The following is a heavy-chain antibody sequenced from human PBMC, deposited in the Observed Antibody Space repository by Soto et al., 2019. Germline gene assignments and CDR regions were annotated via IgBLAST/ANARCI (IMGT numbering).Heavy chain of an antibody. D-gene: IGHD2-21*02. CDR2: ISYYGTNK. Sequence: QVQLVESGGGVVQPGRSLRLSCAASGFSFSISPMHWVRQAPGKGPEWVALISYYGTNKFYADSVKGRFTISSDNSKSTLYLQVDSLRPEDAAVYYCARDPKTAGGQHWAFNYFDSWGQGTLVTVSS. CDR3: ARDPKTAGGQHWAFNYFDS. CDR1: GFSFSISP. V-gene: IGHV3-30-3*01. J-gene: IGHJ4*02.